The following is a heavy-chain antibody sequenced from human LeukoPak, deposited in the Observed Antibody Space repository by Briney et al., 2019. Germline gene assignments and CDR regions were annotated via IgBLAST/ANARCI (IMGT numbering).Heavy chain of an antibody. D-gene: IGHD3-9*01. V-gene: IGHV3-7*01. Sequence: PGGSLRLSCAASGFTFSSYWMSWVGQAPGKGLEWVANIKQDGSEKYYVDSVKGRFTISRDNAKNSLYLQMNSLRAEDTAVYYCARSYFDWLLADWGQGTLVTVSS. CDR1: GFTFSSYW. CDR3: ARSYFDWLLAD. J-gene: IGHJ4*02. CDR2: IKQDGSEK.